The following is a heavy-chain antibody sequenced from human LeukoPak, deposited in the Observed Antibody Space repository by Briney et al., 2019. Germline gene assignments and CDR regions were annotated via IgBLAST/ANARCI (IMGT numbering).Heavy chain of an antibody. D-gene: IGHD4-17*01. CDR2: IIPIFGTA. CDR1: GGTFSSYA. CDR3: ARGYYGDRFDY. J-gene: IGHJ4*02. Sequence: SVKVSCKASGGTFSSYAISWVRQAPGQGLEWMGGIIPIFGTANYAQKFQGRVTITADKSTGTAYMELSSLRSEDTAVYYCARGYYGDRFDYWGQGTLVTVSS. V-gene: IGHV1-69*06.